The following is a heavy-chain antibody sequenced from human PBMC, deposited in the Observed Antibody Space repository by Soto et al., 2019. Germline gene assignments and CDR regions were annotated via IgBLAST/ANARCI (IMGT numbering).Heavy chain of an antibody. CDR2: IYSGGST. CDR1: GFTVRSNY. V-gene: IGHV3-66*01. D-gene: IGHD4-17*01. Sequence: VQLVESGGGLVQPGGSLRLSCAASGFTVRSNYMSWVRQAPGKGLEWVSIIYSGGSTYYADSVKGRFTISRDNAKNTLYLQMNSLRAEDTAVYYCARDLGSPDYGDVTWGQGTLVTVSS. J-gene: IGHJ4*02. CDR3: ARDLGSPDYGDVT.